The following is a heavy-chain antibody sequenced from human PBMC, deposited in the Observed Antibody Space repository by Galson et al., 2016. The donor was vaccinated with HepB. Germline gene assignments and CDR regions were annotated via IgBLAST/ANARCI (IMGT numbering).Heavy chain of an antibody. Sequence: SLRLSCAASGFTFSSLPMSWVRQAPGKGLDWVSVISGGGTNTYYAESVKGRFIISRDNSKNTLYLEMNSLTVEDSAMYFCAVKSVAGTFDYWGQGTLVTVSS. CDR2: ISGGGTNT. V-gene: IGHV3-23*01. CDR3: AVKSVAGTFDY. CDR1: GFTFSSLP. D-gene: IGHD6-19*01. J-gene: IGHJ4*02.